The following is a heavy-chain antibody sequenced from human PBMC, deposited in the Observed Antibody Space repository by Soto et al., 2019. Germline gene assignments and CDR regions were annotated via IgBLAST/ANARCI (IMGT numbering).Heavy chain of an antibody. CDR2: ITSTGGTT. D-gene: IGHD1-20*01. CDR3: AKVGISGTKYFEY. CDR1: GLAFIPFG. Sequence: EVQLLESGGGLAQPGGPLRLSFAASGLAFIPFGMSGFRRAPGRGLGWVSSITSTGGTTYYADSVKGRFTISRDNSKNTLYLQMNSLRAEDTAVYYCAKVGISGTKYFEYWGQGTLVTVSS. V-gene: IGHV3-23*01. J-gene: IGHJ4*02.